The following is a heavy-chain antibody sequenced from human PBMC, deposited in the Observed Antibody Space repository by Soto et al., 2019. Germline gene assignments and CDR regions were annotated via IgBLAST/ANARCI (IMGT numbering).Heavy chain of an antibody. CDR1: GGSITHYY. CDR2: IYYSGST. CDR3: ARVSRVSRYYFEF. Sequence: PSETLSLNCSVSGGSITHYYWSWIRQSPGKGLEWIGYIYYSGSTTYNPSLKNRVTISVDTSKNQFSLKLTSMTAADTAVYYCARVSRVSRYYFEFWGQGILVTVSS. V-gene: IGHV4-59*01. J-gene: IGHJ4*02.